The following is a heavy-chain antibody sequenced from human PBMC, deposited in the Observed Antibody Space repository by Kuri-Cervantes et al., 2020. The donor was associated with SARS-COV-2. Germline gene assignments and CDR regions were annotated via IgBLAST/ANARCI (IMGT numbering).Heavy chain of an antibody. J-gene: IGHJ3*02. CDR1: GGSFGGYY. V-gene: IGHV4-34*01. CDR3: ARVVPAAISVDAFDI. Sequence: SETLSLTCAVYGGSFGGYYWSWIRQPPGKGLEWIGEINHSGSTNYNPSLKSRVTISVDPSKNQFSLKLSSVTAADTAVYYCARVVPAAISVDAFDIWGQGTMVTVSS. CDR2: INHSGST. D-gene: IGHD2-2*01.